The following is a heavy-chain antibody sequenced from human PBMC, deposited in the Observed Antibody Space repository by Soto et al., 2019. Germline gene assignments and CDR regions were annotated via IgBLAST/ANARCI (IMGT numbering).Heavy chain of an antibody. J-gene: IGHJ6*02. CDR3: ARGRKVEMATITGGNYYYYGMDV. CDR1: GGSISSSNW. D-gene: IGHD5-12*01. V-gene: IGHV4-4*02. CDR2: IYHSGST. Sequence: SETLSLTCAVSGGSISSSNWWSWARQPPGKGLEWIGEIYHSGSTNYNPSLKSRVTISVDKSKNQFSLKLSSVTAADTAVYYCARGRKVEMATITGGNYYYYGMDVWGQGTTVTVSS.